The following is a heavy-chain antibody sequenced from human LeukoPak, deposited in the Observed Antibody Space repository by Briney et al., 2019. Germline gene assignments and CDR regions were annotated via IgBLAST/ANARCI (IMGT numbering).Heavy chain of an antibody. CDR2: ISSSGSTI. V-gene: IGHV3-48*02. D-gene: IGHD4-17*01. CDR3: ARDRDSGDYTAAPGDY. CDR1: GFTFSSCS. J-gene: IGHJ4*02. Sequence: PGGSLRLSCAASGFTFSSCSMNWVRQAPGKGLEWISYISSSGSTINYADSVKGRFTISRDSAKNSLYLQMNGLRDEDTAVYYCARDRDSGDYTAAPGDYWGQGTLVTVSS.